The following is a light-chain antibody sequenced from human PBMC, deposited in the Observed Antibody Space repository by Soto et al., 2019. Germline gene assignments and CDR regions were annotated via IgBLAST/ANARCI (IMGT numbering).Light chain of an antibody. Sequence: TQSPATLSASVGDRVTITFLASQSISSYLNWYQQKPGKAPKLLIYAASSLQSGVPSRFSGSGSGTDFTFTISSLQPEDIATYYCQQYDNLPLTFGGGTKVDIK. V-gene: IGKV1-33*01. CDR3: QQYDNLPLT. CDR1: QSISSY. J-gene: IGKJ4*01. CDR2: AAS.